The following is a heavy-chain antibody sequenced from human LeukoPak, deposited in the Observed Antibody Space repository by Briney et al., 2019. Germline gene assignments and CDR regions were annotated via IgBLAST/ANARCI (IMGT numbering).Heavy chain of an antibody. Sequence: GGSLRLSCAVSGFTFSSYWINWVRQAPGKGPEWVASIYQDGSDHYYVDSVKGRFTISRDNAKDSLYLQMSSLRVEDTAVYYCVRGRPYWGQGTLVTVSS. V-gene: IGHV3-7*05. CDR1: GFTFSSYW. CDR3: VRGRPY. J-gene: IGHJ4*02. CDR2: IYQDGSDH.